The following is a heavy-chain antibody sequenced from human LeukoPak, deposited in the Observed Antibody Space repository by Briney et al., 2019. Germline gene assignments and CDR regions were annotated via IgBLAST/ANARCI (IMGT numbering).Heavy chain of an antibody. CDR2: FDPEDGET. Sequence: ASVKVSCKVSGYTLTELSMHWVRQAPGKGLEWMGGFDPEDGETIYAQKFQGRVTMTEDTSTDTAYMELSSLRSEDTAVYYCATAGSGWGVYYYYGMDVWSQGTTVTVSS. CDR3: ATAGSGWGVYYYYGMDV. V-gene: IGHV1-24*01. CDR1: GYTLTELS. J-gene: IGHJ6*02. D-gene: IGHD1-26*01.